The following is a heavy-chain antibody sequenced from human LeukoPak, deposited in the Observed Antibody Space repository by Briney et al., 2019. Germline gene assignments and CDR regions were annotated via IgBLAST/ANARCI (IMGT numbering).Heavy chain of an antibody. Sequence: PSETLSLTCTVSGGSISSSSYYWGWIRQPPGKGLEWIGSIYYSGSTYYNPSLKSRVTISVDTSKNQFSLKPSSVTAADTAVYYCARDWGDGYNYFDYWGQGTLVTVSS. D-gene: IGHD5-24*01. CDR3: ARDWGDGYNYFDY. CDR2: IYYSGST. V-gene: IGHV4-39*07. CDR1: GGSISSSSYY. J-gene: IGHJ4*02.